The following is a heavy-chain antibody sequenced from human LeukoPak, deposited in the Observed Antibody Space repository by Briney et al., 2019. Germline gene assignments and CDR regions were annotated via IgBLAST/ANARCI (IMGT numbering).Heavy chain of an antibody. V-gene: IGHV1-58*02. CDR2: IVVGSDDT. J-gene: IGHJ6*02. CDR1: GFTFASSV. Sequence: TSVKVSCKASGFTFASSVIQWVRQARGQRLEWIGWIVVGSDDTNSAQKFQERVTITRDMSATTAYLELSSLRSEDTAVYYCARDYYYGMDVWGQGTTVTVSS. CDR3: ARDYYYGMDV.